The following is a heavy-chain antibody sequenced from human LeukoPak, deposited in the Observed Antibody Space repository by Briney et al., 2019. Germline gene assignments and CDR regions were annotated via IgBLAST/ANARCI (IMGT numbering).Heavy chain of an antibody. CDR3: AKAEGYSSSWSIYNWFDP. V-gene: IGHV3-23*01. J-gene: IGHJ5*02. D-gene: IGHD6-13*01. Sequence: GSLRLSCAASGFTFSSYAMSWVRQPPGKGLEWVSAISGSGGSTYYADSVKGRFTIPRDNSKNTLYLQMNSLRAEDTAVYYCAKAEGYSSSWSIYNWFDPWGQGTLVTVSS. CDR2: ISGSGGST. CDR1: GFTFSSYA.